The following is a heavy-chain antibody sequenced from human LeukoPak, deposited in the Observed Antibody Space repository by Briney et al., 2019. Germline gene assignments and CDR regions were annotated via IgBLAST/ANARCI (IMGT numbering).Heavy chain of an antibody. D-gene: IGHD3-9*01. V-gene: IGHV3-11*01. Sequence: GGSLRLSCAASGFTFSDYYMSWIRQAPGKGLERVSYISSSGSTIYYADSVKGRFTISRDNAKNSLYLQMNSLRAEDTAVYYCARDPSYDILTGYYRGFDPWGQGTLVTVSS. CDR2: ISSSGSTI. J-gene: IGHJ5*02. CDR1: GFTFSDYY. CDR3: ARDPSYDILTGYYRGFDP.